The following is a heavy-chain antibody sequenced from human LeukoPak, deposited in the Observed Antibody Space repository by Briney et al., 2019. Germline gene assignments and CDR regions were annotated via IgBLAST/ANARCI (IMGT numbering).Heavy chain of an antibody. CDR1: GDSFSGYY. Sequence: SETLSLTCAVYGDSFSGYYWSWIRQPPGKGLEWIGEINDIGNTNYDPSLRSRVTISVDTSKNQFSLSLTSATAADTAVYFCARLGSVGYYNYQYMDIWGNGTTVTVSS. V-gene: IGHV4-34*01. J-gene: IGHJ6*03. D-gene: IGHD3-10*01. CDR3: ARLGSVGYYNYQYMDI. CDR2: INDIGNT.